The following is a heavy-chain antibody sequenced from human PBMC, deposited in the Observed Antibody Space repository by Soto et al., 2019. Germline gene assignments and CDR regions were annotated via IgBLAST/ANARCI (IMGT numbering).Heavy chain of an antibody. CDR3: ARGADYCSGGSCYRYYFDY. CDR2: IWYDGSNK. CDR1: GFTFSSYG. J-gene: IGHJ4*02. D-gene: IGHD2-15*01. V-gene: IGHV3-33*01. Sequence: GGSLRLSCAASGFTFSSYGMHWVRQAPGKGLEWVAVIWYDGSNKYYADSVKGRFTISRDNSKNTLYLQMNSLRAEDTAVYYCARGADYCSGGSCYRYYFDYWGQGTLVTVSS.